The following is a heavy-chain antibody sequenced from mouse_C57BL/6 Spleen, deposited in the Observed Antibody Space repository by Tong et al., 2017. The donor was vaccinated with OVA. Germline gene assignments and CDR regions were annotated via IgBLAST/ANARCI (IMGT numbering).Heavy chain of an antibody. V-gene: IGHV1-82*01. CDR1: GYAFSSSW. CDR3: ARSGYSPWFAY. CDR2: IYPGDGDT. Sequence: VQLQESGTVLARPGASVKISCKASGYAFSSSWMNWVKQRPGKGLEWIGRIYPGDGDTNYNGKFKGKATLTADKSSSTAYMQLSSLTSEDSAVYFCARSGYSPWFAYWGQGTLVTVSA. D-gene: IGHD2-12*01. J-gene: IGHJ3*01.